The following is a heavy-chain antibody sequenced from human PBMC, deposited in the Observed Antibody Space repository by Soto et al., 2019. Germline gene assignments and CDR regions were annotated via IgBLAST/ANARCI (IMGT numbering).Heavy chain of an antibody. D-gene: IGHD3-22*01. Sequence: QVQLVESGGGVVQPGRSLRLSCTASGFTLSDYGMHWVRQAPGKGLEWVAVIWHDGGEKYYADSVTGRFTISRDNSKNTVHLQIDSLGTEDTARYYCARDPRRDSPIDYWGQGTLVTVSS. CDR2: IWHDGGEK. CDR1: GFTLSDYG. J-gene: IGHJ4*02. V-gene: IGHV3-33*01. CDR3: ARDPRRDSPIDY.